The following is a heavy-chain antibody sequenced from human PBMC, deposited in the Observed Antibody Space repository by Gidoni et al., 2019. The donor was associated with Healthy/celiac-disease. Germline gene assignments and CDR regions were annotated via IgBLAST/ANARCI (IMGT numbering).Heavy chain of an antibody. V-gene: IGHV4-34*01. CDR3: ARGADSSGFHDY. D-gene: IGHD3-22*01. CDR1: GGSFSGYY. J-gene: IGHJ4*02. Sequence: QVQLQQWGAGLLKPSETLSLTCAVYGGSFSGYYWSWIRQPPGKGLEWIGEINHSGRTNYNPSLKSRVTISVDTSKNQFSLKLSSVTAADTAVYYCARGADSSGFHDYWGQGTLVTVSS. CDR2: INHSGRT.